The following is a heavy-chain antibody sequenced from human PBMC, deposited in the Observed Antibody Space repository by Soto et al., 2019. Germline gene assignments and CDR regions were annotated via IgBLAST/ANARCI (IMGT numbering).Heavy chain of an antibody. CDR3: ARGRYGDY. CDR2: ISAHNGNT. CDR1: GYTFTSYG. V-gene: IGHV1-18*01. D-gene: IGHD1-1*01. Sequence: QVHLVQSGAEVKKPGASVKVSCKASGYTFTSYGITWVRQAPGQGLEWMGWISAHNGNTDCAQKFQGRVIVTRDTSTSTAYMELRSLRSDDTAVYYCARGRYGDYWGQGALVTVSS. J-gene: IGHJ4*02.